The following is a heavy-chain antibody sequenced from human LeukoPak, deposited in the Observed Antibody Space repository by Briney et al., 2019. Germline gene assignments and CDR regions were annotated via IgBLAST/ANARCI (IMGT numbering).Heavy chain of an antibody. CDR3: AKYLGGYFDWLLPGGYFDY. Sequence: HPGGSLRLSCAASGFTFTSYAMSWVRQAPGKGLEWVSGISGSGGSTYYADSVKGRFTISRDNSKNTLYLQMNSLRAEDTAVYYCAKYLGGYFDWLLPGGYFDYWGQGTLVTVPS. J-gene: IGHJ4*02. CDR1: GFTFTSYA. D-gene: IGHD3-9*01. CDR2: ISGSGGST. V-gene: IGHV3-23*01.